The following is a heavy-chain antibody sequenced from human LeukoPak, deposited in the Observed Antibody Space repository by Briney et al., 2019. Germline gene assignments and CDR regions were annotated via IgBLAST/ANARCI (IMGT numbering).Heavy chain of an antibody. D-gene: IGHD5-12*01. Sequence: GASVKVSCKASGYTFTCYYMHWVRQAPGQGLEWMGWINPNSGGTNYAQKFQGRVTMTRDTPISTAYMELSRLRSDDTAVYYCARARRVSSSTSNAIWDGYSGYDLSYWGQGTLVTVSS. CDR3: ARARRVSSSTSNAIWDGYSGYDLSY. V-gene: IGHV1-2*02. CDR2: INPNSGGT. CDR1: GYTFTCYY. J-gene: IGHJ4*02.